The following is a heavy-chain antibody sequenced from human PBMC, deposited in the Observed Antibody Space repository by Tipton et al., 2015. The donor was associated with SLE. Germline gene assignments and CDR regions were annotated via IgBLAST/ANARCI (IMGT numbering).Heavy chain of an antibody. CDR1: GFTFSSYG. J-gene: IGHJ4*02. CDR3: ARRFDS. V-gene: IGHV3-48*01. Sequence: SLRLSCTASGFTFSSYGMNWVRQAPGKGLEWVSYISGTSSNIYYVDSVKGRFTISRDNAEISLALQMNNLRAEDTAVYYCARRFDSWGQGTLVTVSS. CDR2: ISGTSSNI.